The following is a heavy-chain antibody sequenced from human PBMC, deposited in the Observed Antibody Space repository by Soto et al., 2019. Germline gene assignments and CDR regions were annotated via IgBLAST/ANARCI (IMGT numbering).Heavy chain of an antibody. J-gene: IGHJ3*02. Sequence: QLQLQESGPGLVKPSETLSLTCTVSGGSSSSSSYYWGWIRQPPGKGLEWIGSIYYSGSTYYNPSLTXRXTXSXHTSKNQFSLKLSSVTAADTAVYSCARQYGWDAFDIWGQGTMVTVSS. D-gene: IGHD2-8*02. CDR3: ARQYGWDAFDI. CDR2: IYYSGST. V-gene: IGHV4-39*01. CDR1: GGSSSSSSYY.